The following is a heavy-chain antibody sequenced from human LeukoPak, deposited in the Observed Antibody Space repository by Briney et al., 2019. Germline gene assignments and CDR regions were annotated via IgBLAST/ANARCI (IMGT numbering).Heavy chain of an antibody. Sequence: GGSLRLSCAASGFPFSSYWMAWVRQAPGKGLEWVASIKQDGGETFYVDSVKGRFTISRDNAKNSLYLQMNSLRAEDTAVYYCAKDRDIILTGHGMDVWGQGTTVTVSS. CDR2: IKQDGGET. CDR3: AKDRDIILTGHGMDV. V-gene: IGHV3-7*03. J-gene: IGHJ6*02. D-gene: IGHD3-9*01. CDR1: GFPFSSYW.